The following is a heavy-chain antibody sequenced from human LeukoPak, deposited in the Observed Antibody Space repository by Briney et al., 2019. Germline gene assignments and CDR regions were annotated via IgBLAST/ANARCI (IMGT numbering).Heavy chain of an antibody. CDR2: IFYRGST. Sequence: SETLSLTCTVSGGSISSNDYYWGWIRQPPGKGLEWFGTIFYRGSTFYNPSLMSRVIISVDTSKNQFSLKLSSVTAADTAVYYCARQTSDGLLEYWGQGSLVTVSS. J-gene: IGHJ4*02. D-gene: IGHD2-15*01. CDR3: ARQTSDGLLEY. CDR1: GGSISSNDYY. V-gene: IGHV4-39*01.